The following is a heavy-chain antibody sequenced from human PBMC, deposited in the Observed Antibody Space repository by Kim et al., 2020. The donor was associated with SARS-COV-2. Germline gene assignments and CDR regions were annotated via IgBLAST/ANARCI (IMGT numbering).Heavy chain of an antibody. D-gene: IGHD3-3*01. CDR1: GGSFSDYY. J-gene: IGHJ6*02. Sequence: SETLSLTCAVYGGSFSDYYWSWIRQPPGKGLEWIGEINHSGSTSHSPSLKSRVTISVDTSKIQFSLRLKSVTAADTAVYYCARGRAGVVPATVLGLGPYSAYYAMDVWGQGTAVAVSS. CDR2: INHSGST. V-gene: IGHV4-34*01. CDR3: ARGRAGVVPATVLGLGPYSAYYAMDV.